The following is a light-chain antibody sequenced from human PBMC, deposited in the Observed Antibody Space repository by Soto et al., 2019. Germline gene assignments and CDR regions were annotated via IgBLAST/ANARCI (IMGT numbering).Light chain of an antibody. Sequence: IVLTQSPGTLSLSPGERATLSCRASQSVSSNFLAWYQQKLGQAPSLLIYRASTRATGIPDRFSGTGSGTDFTLTISRLKPEDFAVYYCQQYDYSSYTFGRGTKLEIK. V-gene: IGKV3-20*01. J-gene: IGKJ2*01. CDR1: QSVSSNF. CDR3: QQYDYSSYT. CDR2: RAS.